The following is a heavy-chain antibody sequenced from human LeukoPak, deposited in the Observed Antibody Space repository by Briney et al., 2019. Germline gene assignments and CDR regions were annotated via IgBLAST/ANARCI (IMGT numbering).Heavy chain of an antibody. J-gene: IGHJ4*02. V-gene: IGHV4-39*01. CDR2: IYYSGNA. CDR1: GGSISRGFYY. Sequence: TSETLSLTCTVSGGSISRGFYYWGWIRRPPGKGLEWIGTIYYSGNAYYNSSLRSRVTMFVDTSKNQFSLNLTSVTAADTAMYYCARTIAVAGDFDSWGQGTLVTVSS. D-gene: IGHD6-19*01. CDR3: ARTIAVAGDFDS.